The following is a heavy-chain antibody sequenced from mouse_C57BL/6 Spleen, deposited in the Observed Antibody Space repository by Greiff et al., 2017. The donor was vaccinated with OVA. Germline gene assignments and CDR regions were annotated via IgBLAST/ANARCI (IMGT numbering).Heavy chain of an antibody. CDR3: GRSATGGDY. CDR2: IYPSDGST. J-gene: IGHJ2*01. D-gene: IGHD1-2*01. Sequence: QVQLQQPGPELVKPGASVKLSCKASGYTFTSYDIHWVKQRPGQGLEWIGWIYPSDGSTKYNEKFKGTATLTVDTSSSTAYMELHSLTSEDSAVYFGGRSATGGDYWGQGATLTVSS. CDR1: GYTFTSYD. V-gene: IGHV1-85*01.